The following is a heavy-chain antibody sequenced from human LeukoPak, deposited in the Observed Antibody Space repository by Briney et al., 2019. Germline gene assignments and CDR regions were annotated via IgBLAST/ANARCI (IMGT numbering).Heavy chain of an antibody. V-gene: IGHV3-7*01. CDR2: IKQDGSEK. D-gene: IGHD4-11*01. J-gene: IGHJ2*01. Sequence: GGSLTLSCAASGFSLSSYWMTWVRQAPGKVLEWVANIKQDGSEKNYVDSVKGRFTISRDNAENSLYLEMNNLRVEDTAVYYCRRGSEYRSLYRYFDLWGRGTLVTVSS. CDR1: GFSLSSYW. CDR3: RRGSEYRSLYRYFDL.